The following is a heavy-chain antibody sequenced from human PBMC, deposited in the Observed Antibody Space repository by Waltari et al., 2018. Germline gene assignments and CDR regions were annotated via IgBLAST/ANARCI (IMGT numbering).Heavy chain of an antibody. J-gene: IGHJ5*02. D-gene: IGHD2-15*01. CDR1: GDSMSSSDW. Sequence: QMQLQESGPGLVKPSGTLSLTCTVSGDSMSSSDWWSCVRQTPEKGLEWIGQIQRSGRTHYNPSVESRVTISIDTSKNQFSLKVTSMTAADTAVYYCARDRGRGIYLDPWGRGTLVTVSP. CDR2: IQRSGRT. CDR3: ARDRGRGIYLDP. V-gene: IGHV4-4*02.